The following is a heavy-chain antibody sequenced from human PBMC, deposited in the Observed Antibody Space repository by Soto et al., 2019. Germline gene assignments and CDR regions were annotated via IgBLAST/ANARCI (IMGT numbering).Heavy chain of an antibody. CDR2: ISAYNGNT. V-gene: IGHV1-18*01. Sequence: ASVKVSCKASGYTFTSYGISWVRQAPGQGLEWMGWISAYNGNTNYAQKLQGRVTMTTDTSTSTAYMELRSLRSDDTAVYYCARARKYCSGCSCSRDFDHWGQGTLGTVSS. CDR1: GYTFTSYG. J-gene: IGHJ4*02. CDR3: ARARKYCSGCSCSRDFDH. D-gene: IGHD2-15*01.